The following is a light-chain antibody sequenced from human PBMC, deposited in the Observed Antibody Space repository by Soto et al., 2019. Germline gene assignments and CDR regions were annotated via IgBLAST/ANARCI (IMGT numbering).Light chain of an antibody. CDR1: QSVSYSY. V-gene: IGKV3-20*01. Sequence: VLTQSPGTLPLAPWALGTLCYSPSQSVSYSYLAWYQQKPGQANRLLIYGASSRATGVPDRFSGSGSGTDFALTISRLEPEEFAVYYCQKYGTSSRTVGHGTKVDIK. CDR2: GAS. J-gene: IGKJ1*01. CDR3: QKYGTSSRT.